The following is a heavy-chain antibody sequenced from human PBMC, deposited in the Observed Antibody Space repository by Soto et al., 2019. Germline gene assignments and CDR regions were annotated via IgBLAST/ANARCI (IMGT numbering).Heavy chain of an antibody. D-gene: IGHD3-10*01. CDR1: GYTFTSYC. V-gene: IGHV1-18*01. CDR2: ISAYNGST. Sequence: GASVKVSCKASGYTFTSYCMHWVRQAPGQGGEWMGRISAYNGSTNCAQKLQGRVTMTTDTSTSTAYMELRSLRSDDTAVYYCAGDSDYNGSGIPGWFDPWGQGTLVTVSS. CDR3: AGDSDYNGSGIPGWFDP. J-gene: IGHJ5*02.